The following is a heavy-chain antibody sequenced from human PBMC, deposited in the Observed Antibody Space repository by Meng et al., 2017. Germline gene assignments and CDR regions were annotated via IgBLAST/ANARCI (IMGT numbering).Heavy chain of an antibody. CDR1: GFTFSSDW. CDR2: IEQDGSGK. J-gene: IGHJ4*02. Sequence: GESLKISCAASGFTFSSDWMSWVRQAPGKGLEWVANIEQDGSGKYYVDSVKGRFTISRDNSKNSLCMQMNSLRAEDTDVYYCEKDHYTVYCGGGSCYSGNFDYWGQGTLVTVSS. V-gene: IGHV3-7*01. D-gene: IGHD2-15*01. CDR3: EKDHYTVYCGGGSCYSGNFDY.